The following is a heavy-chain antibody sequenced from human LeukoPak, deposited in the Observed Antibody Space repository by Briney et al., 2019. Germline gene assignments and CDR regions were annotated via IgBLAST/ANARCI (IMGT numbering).Heavy chain of an antibody. D-gene: IGHD3-16*01. CDR3: ARGTPSGGSDY. J-gene: IGHJ4*02. CDR1: GGSISSSSYY. V-gene: IGHV4-39*01. CDR2: IYYSGST. Sequence: ASETLSLTCTVSGGSISSSSYYWGWIRQPPGKGLEWIGSIYYSGSTYYNPSLKSRVTISVDTSKNQFSLKLSSVTAADTAVYYCARGTPSGGSDYWGQGTLVTVSS.